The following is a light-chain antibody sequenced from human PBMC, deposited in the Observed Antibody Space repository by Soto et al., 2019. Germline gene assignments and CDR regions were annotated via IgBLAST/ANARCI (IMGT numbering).Light chain of an antibody. CDR2: GAS. V-gene: IGKV3-15*01. J-gene: IGKJ1*01. CDR3: QQYNNWPPWT. Sequence: EIVMAQSPATPSVSPGGRATLSCRALQSVSSNLAWYQQKPGQAPRLLIYGASTRATGIPARFSGSGSGTEFTLTISSLQSEDFAVYYCQQYNNWPPWTFGQGTKVDIK. CDR1: QSVSSN.